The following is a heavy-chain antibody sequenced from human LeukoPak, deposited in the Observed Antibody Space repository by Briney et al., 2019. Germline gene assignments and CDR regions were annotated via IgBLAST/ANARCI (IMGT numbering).Heavy chain of an antibody. J-gene: IGHJ4*02. CDR3: ARDPAAMRAVFDY. D-gene: IGHD2-2*01. Sequence: GGSLRLSCAASGFTFSSYSMNWVRQAPGKGLEWVSSISSSSSYIYYADSVKGRFTISRDNAKNTLYLQMNSLRAEDTAVYYCARDPAAMRAVFDYWGQGTLVTVSS. V-gene: IGHV3-21*01. CDR2: ISSSSSYI. CDR1: GFTFSSYS.